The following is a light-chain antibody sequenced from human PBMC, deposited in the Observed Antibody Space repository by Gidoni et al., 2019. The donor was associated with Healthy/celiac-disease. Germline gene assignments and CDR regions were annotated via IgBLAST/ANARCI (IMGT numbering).Light chain of an antibody. V-gene: IGLV2-8*01. J-gene: IGLJ2*01. Sequence: HSALPQPPSASGSPGQSVTISCTGTSSDVGGYNYVSWYQQHPGKAPKLMIYEVSKRPSGVPDRFSGSKSGNTASLTVSGLQDEDEADYYCSSYAGSNNLVFGGGTKLTVL. CDR3: SSYAGSNNLV. CDR1: SSDVGGYNY. CDR2: EVS.